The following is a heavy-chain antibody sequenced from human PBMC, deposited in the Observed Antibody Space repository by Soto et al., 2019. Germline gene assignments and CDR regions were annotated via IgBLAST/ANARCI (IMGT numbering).Heavy chain of an antibody. CDR1: GYTFTSYD. Sequence: ASVKVSCKASGYTFTSYDINWVRQATGQGLELMGWMNPNSGNTGYAQKFQGRVTMTRNTSISTAYMELSSLRSEDTAVYYCARAFYYYDSSGYVDDAFDICRQGTMVTV. CDR3: ARAFYYYDSSGYVDDAFDI. J-gene: IGHJ3*02. D-gene: IGHD3-22*01. CDR2: MNPNSGNT. V-gene: IGHV1-8*01.